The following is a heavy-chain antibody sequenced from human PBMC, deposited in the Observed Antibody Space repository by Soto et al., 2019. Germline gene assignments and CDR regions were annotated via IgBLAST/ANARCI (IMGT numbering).Heavy chain of an antibody. D-gene: IGHD5-12*01. CDR2: IFSNDEK. CDR3: ARISRDGYNYLDY. Sequence: SGPTPVNPTETLTLTYTVSGFSLSNAKMGGTWIRQPPGKALEWLAHIFSNDEKSYSTSLKSRLTISKDTSKSQAVLTMTNMDPVDTATYYCARISRDGYNYLDYWGQGTLVTVSS. CDR1: GFSLSNAKMG. V-gene: IGHV2-26*01. J-gene: IGHJ4*02.